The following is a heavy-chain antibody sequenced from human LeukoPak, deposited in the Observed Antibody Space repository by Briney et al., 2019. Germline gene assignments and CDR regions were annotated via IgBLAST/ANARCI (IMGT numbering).Heavy chain of an antibody. CDR1: GFTFSNYA. CDR2: ICGDGGGT. D-gene: IGHD3-10*01. Sequence: GGSLRLSCAASGFTFSNYAMTWVRPAPGKGLEWGSPICGDGGGTYYADSVKGRFTISRDNSKNTLYLQMYSLRDEDTAVYYCARDKDFPGSGSYYQFDYWGQGTLVTVSS. CDR3: ARDKDFPGSGSYYQFDY. J-gene: IGHJ4*02. V-gene: IGHV3-23*01.